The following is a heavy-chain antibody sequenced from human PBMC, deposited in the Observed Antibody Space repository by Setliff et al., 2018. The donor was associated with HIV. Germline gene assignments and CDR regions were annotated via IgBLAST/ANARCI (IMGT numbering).Heavy chain of an antibody. D-gene: IGHD6-19*01. V-gene: IGHV7-4-1*02. J-gene: IGHJ4*02. Sequence: ASVKVSCKASGYTFTSYAMNWVRQAPGQGLEWMGWINTNTGNPTYAQGFTGRFVFSLNTSVSTAYLQISSLKAEDTAVYYCARVRQGPGDWYGLLDSWGQGSLVTVSS. CDR3: ARVRQGPGDWYGLLDS. CDR1: GYTFTSYA. CDR2: INTNTGNP.